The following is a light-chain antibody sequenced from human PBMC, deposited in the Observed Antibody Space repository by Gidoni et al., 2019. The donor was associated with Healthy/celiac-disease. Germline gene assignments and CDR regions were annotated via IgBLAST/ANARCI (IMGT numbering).Light chain of an antibody. J-gene: IGKJ1*01. V-gene: IGKV1-39*01. Sequence: DIQMTQSPSSLSASVGDRVTITCRASQSISSYLNWYQQKPGKAPKLLIYAASSLQSGVPSRFSGSGSVTDFTLTISSLQPEDFATYYCQQSYSTPVTFGQXTKVEIK. CDR1: QSISSY. CDR2: AAS. CDR3: QQSYSTPVT.